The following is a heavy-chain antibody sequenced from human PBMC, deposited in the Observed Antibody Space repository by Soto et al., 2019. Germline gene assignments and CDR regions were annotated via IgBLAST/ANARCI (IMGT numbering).Heavy chain of an antibody. J-gene: IGHJ6*02. CDR3: ARDHGGSTWFVGVYYFFGMDV. Sequence: EVQLVESGGDLVQPGGSLRLSCAATGFIFSDYTMTWVRQAPGRGLECVSHSISSGDALFYAEAVKGRFTVSRDKATISLDLQKTSLRDDATAVYFCARDHGGSTWFVGVYYFFGMDVWGQGTEVTVSS. D-gene: IGHD6-13*01. CDR2: SISSGDAL. V-gene: IGHV3-48*02. CDR1: GFIFSDYT.